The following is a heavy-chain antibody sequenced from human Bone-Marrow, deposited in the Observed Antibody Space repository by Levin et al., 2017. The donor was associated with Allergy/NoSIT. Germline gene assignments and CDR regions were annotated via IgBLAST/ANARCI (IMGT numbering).Heavy chain of an antibody. CDR3: ARDRVGGAFDY. D-gene: IGHD3-10*01. J-gene: IGHJ4*02. CDR1: GFSFSTYD. Sequence: PGGSLRLSCAASGFSFSTYDMNWVRQAPGKWLEWVSFITSSIGTIYFADSVKGRFTISRDNVKNSLYLQMNTLRAEDTAVYYCARDRVGGAFDYWGRGTLVTVSS. CDR2: ITSSIGTI. V-gene: IGHV3-48*01.